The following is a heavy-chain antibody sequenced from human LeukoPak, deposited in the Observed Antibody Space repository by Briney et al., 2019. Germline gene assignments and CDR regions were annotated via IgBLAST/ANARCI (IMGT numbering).Heavy chain of an antibody. CDR3: AEVVKGSGYYFDY. V-gene: IGHV3-23*01. D-gene: IGHD3-10*01. Sequence: PGGSLRLSCAASGFTFSSYGMSWVRQAPGKGLEWVSAISGSGGSTYYADSVKGRFTISRDNSKNTLYLQMNSLRAEDTAVYYCAEVVKGSGYYFDYWGQGTLVTVSS. J-gene: IGHJ4*02. CDR1: GFTFSSYG. CDR2: ISGSGGST.